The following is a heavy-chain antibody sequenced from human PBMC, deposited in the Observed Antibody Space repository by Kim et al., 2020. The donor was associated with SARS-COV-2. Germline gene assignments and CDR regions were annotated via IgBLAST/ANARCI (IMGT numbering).Heavy chain of an antibody. J-gene: IGHJ6*02. CDR3: AKEVGRVEDVYYYYYYGMDV. Sequence: GGSLRLSCAASGFTFSSYGMHWVRQAPGKGLEWVAVIWYDGSNKYYADSVKGRFTISRDNSKNTLYLQMNSLRAEDTAVYYCAKEVGRVEDVYYYYYYGMDVWGQGTTVTVSS. CDR1: GFTFSSYG. D-gene: IGHD2-15*01. CDR2: IWYDGSNK. V-gene: IGHV3-33*06.